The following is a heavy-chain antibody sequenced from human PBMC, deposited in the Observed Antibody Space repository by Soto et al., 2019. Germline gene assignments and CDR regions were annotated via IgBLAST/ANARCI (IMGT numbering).Heavy chain of an antibody. D-gene: IGHD6-19*01. CDR3: ARDHDSSGWFLSLPGYYYYYGMDV. V-gene: IGHV6-1*01. CDR1: GDSVSSNSAA. J-gene: IGHJ6*02. CDR2: TYYRSKWYN. Sequence: PSQTLSLTCAISGDSVSSNSAAWNWIRQSPSRGLEWLGRTYYRSKWYNDYAVSVKSRITINPDTSKNQFSLQLNSVTPEDTAVYYCARDHDSSGWFLSLPGYYYYYGMDVWGQGTTVTVSS.